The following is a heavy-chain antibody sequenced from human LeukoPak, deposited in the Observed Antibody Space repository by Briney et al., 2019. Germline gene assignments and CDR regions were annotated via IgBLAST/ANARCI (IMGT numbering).Heavy chain of an antibody. V-gene: IGHV4-39*01. CDR3: ARRRLGWYSVDY. CDR1: GGSISSSSYY. CDR2: IFYSGST. J-gene: IGHJ4*02. Sequence: SEILALTCTVSGGSISSSSYYWGWIRQPPGKGLEWIGSIFYSGSTYYNPSLKSRVTISVDTSKNQFSLKLSSVTAADTAVYYCARRRLGWYSVDYWGERCLLTVSS. D-gene: IGHD6-19*01.